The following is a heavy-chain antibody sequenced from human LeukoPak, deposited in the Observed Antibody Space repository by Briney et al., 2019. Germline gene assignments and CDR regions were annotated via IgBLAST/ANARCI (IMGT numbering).Heavy chain of an antibody. J-gene: IGHJ5*02. D-gene: IGHD4-17*01. V-gene: IGHV3-74*01. CDR1: GFTFSSYW. CDR2: IIIDGSST. CDR3: ARGAGTTVTTRNWFDP. Sequence: PGGSLRLSCAASGFTFSSYWMHWVRHAPGKGLMWVSRIIIDGSSTSYADSVKGRFTTSRDNAKNTLYLQMNSLRAEDTAVYYCARGAGTTVTTRNWFDPWGQGTLVTVSS.